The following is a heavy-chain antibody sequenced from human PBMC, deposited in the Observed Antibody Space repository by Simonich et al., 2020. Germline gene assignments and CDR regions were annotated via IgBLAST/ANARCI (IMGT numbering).Heavy chain of an antibody. Sequence: QVQLVKSGAEVKKPGASVKVSCKASGYTFTSYDINSVRQATGQGLEWMEWMNPNSGNKGYAKKFTGSITITRNTSINPAYMELSSLRSEDTAVYYCARGRGGMSRGYVDYWGQGTLVTVSS. V-gene: IGHV1-8*03. CDR2: MNPNSGNK. CDR3: ARGRGGMSRGYVDY. J-gene: IGHJ4*02. D-gene: IGHD2-15*01. CDR1: GYTFTSYD.